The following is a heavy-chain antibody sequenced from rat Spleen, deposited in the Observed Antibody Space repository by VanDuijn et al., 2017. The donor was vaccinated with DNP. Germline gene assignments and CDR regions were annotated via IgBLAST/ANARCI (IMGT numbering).Heavy chain of an antibody. CDR3: AKGTGIT. J-gene: IGHJ2*01. Sequence: EVQLVESGGGLVQPGRSLKLSCAASGFTFSNYWMYWIRQAPGKGLEWVASINTDGGSTYYPDSVKGRFTISRDNAENTVYLQMNSLRSEDTATYYCAKGTGITWGQGVMVTVSS. D-gene: IGHD1-4*01. V-gene: IGHV5-58*01. CDR2: INTDGGST. CDR1: GFTFSNYW.